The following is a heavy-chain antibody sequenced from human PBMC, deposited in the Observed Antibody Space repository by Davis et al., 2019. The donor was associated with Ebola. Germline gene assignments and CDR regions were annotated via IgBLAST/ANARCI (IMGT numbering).Heavy chain of an antibody. CDR3: AKDSYDSSGYYCDY. V-gene: IGHV3-43*02. CDR2: ISGDGGST. J-gene: IGHJ4*02. Sequence: ETLSLTCAVYGGSFSGYYWSWIRQPPGKGLEWVSLISGDGGSTYYADSVKGRFTISRDNSKNSLYLQMNSLRTEDTALYYCAKDSYDSSGYYCDYWGQGTLVTVSS. D-gene: IGHD3-22*01. CDR1: GGSFSGYY.